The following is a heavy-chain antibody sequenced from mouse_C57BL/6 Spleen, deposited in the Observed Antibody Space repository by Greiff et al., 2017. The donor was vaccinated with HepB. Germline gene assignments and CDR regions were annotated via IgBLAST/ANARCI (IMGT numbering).Heavy chain of an antibody. CDR1: GYSFTDYN. J-gene: IGHJ2*01. Sequence: VQLKESGPELVKPGASVKISCKASGYSFTDYNMNWVKQSNGKSLEWIGVINPNYGTTSYNQKFKGKATLTVDQSSSTAYMQLNSLTSEDSAVYYCASSLYGNYPFDYWGQGTTLTVSS. CDR2: INPNYGTT. V-gene: IGHV1-39*01. CDR3: ASSLYGNYPFDY. D-gene: IGHD2-1*01.